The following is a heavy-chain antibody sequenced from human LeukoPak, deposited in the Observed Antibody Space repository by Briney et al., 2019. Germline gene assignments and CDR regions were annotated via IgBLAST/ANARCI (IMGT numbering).Heavy chain of an antibody. D-gene: IGHD3-9*01. CDR1: GGSISSGGYS. CDR3: AREYYDILTGNPGWFDP. Sequence: PSQTLSLTCAVSGGSISSGGYSWSWIRQPPGKGLEWIGYIYHSGSTYYNPSLKSRVTISVDRSKNQFSLKLSSVTAADTAVYYCAREYYDILTGNPGWFDPWGQGTLVTVSS. CDR2: IYHSGST. J-gene: IGHJ5*02. V-gene: IGHV4-30-2*01.